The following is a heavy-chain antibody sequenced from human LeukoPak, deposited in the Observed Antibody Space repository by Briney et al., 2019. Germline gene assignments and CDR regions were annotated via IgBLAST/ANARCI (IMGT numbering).Heavy chain of an antibody. V-gene: IGHV3-7*01. CDR3: ARDRIVGTNYLGYGLDV. Sequence: GGSLRLSCAASGFTFSSYWMTWVRQAPGKGLEWVANINQDGSEKYFEDSVKGRFTISRDNAKNSLCLQLNTLRVEDTAVYYCARDRIVGTNYLGYGLDVWGRGTTVTVSS. J-gene: IGHJ6*02. D-gene: IGHD1-26*01. CDR2: INQDGSEK. CDR1: GFTFSSYW.